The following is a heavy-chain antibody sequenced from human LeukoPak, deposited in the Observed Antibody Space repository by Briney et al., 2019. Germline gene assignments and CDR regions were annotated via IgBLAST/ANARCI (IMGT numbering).Heavy chain of an antibody. CDR2: IYPGDSDT. D-gene: IGHD6-19*01. CDR3: ARQGSSGWYLRYYFDY. V-gene: IGHV5-51*01. J-gene: IGHJ4*02. Sequence: GESLKISCKGSGYSFTSYWIGWVRQMPGKGLEWMGIIYPGDSDTRYSPSFQGQVTISADKSISTAYLQWSSLKASDTAMYYCARQGSSGWYLRYYFDYWGQGTLVTVSS. CDR1: GYSFTSYW.